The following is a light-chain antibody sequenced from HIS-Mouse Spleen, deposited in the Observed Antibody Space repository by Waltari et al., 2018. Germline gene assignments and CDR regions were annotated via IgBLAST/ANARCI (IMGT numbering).Light chain of an antibody. V-gene: IGLV2-11*01. J-gene: IGLJ1*01. CDR2: DVS. CDR1: SSDVGGYNY. Sequence: QSALTQPRSVSGSPGQSVTISCTGTSSDVGGYNYFPCYQQHPGKAPKLMIYDVSKRPSGVPDRFSGSKSGNTASLTISGLQAEDEADYYCCSYAGSYTHYVFGTGTKVTVL. CDR3: CSYAGSYTHYV.